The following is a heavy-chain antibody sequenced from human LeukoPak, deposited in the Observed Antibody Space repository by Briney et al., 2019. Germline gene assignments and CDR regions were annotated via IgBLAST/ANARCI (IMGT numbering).Heavy chain of an antibody. CDR2: ISSSSSYI. J-gene: IGHJ4*02. CDR3: ARDLGGYFDY. V-gene: IGHV3-21*01. CDR1: GFTFSSYS. D-gene: IGHD3-22*01. Sequence: GRSPRLSCAASGFTFSSYSMNWVRQAPGKGLEWVSSISSSSSYIYYADSVKGRFTISRDNAKNSLYLQMNSLRAEDTAVYYCARDLGGYFDYWGQGTLVTVSS.